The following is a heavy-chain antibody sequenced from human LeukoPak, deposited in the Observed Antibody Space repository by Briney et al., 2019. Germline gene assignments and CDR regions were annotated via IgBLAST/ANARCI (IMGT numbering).Heavy chain of an antibody. V-gene: IGHV3-23*01. CDR3: AKGPSSGWYYFDY. Sequence: GGSLRLSCAASGFTFSSYAMNWVRQAPGKGLEWVSSLSGSGGYTYYADSVKGRLTISRDNSKNTLYLQMSSLRAEDTAVYYCAKGPSSGWYYFDYWGQGTLVTVSS. CDR2: LSGSGGYT. CDR1: GFTFSSYA. D-gene: IGHD6-19*01. J-gene: IGHJ4*02.